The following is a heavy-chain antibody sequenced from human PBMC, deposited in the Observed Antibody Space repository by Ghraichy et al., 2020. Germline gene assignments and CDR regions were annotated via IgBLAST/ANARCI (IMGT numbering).Heavy chain of an antibody. J-gene: IGHJ4*02. Sequence: GESLNISCTVSGSSFGDYAMTWFRQAPGKGLEWVGFIRSTTYGGTTEYAAAVTGRFLISRDDSKSVAYLQMNSLKSEDTAMYYCSGDRDITSRPTDSDYWGQGTLVTVSS. D-gene: IGHD1-20*01. CDR1: GSSFGDYA. V-gene: IGHV3-49*03. CDR3: SGDRDITSRPTDSDY. CDR2: IRSTTYGGTT.